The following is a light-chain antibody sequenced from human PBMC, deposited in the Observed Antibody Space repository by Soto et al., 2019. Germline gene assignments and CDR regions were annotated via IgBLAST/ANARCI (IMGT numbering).Light chain of an antibody. CDR1: QSVSST. V-gene: IGKV3D-15*01. CDR3: QQYNKWSLIT. Sequence: ETVMTKSPATLSVSPGERATLSCRASQSVSSTLAWYQQKPGQAPMLLIYDASTRATGTPARFSGSGSGTEFTLTISSLQSEDFALYYCQQYNKWSLITFGQGTRLEIK. J-gene: IGKJ5*01. CDR2: DAS.